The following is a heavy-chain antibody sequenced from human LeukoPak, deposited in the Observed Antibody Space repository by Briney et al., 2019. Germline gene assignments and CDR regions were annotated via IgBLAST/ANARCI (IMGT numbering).Heavy chain of an antibody. V-gene: IGHV3-23*01. CDR1: GFTFNLFA. CDR2: MSESGDKT. CDR3: AKGAWFDN. Sequence: PGVSLRLSCAASGFTFNLFAMNWVRQAPGKGLEWVSLMSESGDKTYYADSVKGRFTISRDNSKSTLFLQMNSLRAEDTALYYCAKGAWFDNWGQGTLVTVPS. J-gene: IGHJ4*02.